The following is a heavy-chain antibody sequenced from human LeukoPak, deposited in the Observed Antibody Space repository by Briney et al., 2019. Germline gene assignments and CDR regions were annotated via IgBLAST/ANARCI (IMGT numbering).Heavy chain of an antibody. CDR3: ARVWDSGYDFGLDY. D-gene: IGHD5-12*01. CDR1: GGTFSSYA. Sequence: SVKVSCKASGGTFSSYAISWVRQAPGQGLEWMGGIIPIFGTANYAQKFQGRVTITADESTSTAYMELSSLRSEDTAVYYCARVWDSGYDFGLDYWGQGTLVTVSS. J-gene: IGHJ4*02. CDR2: IIPIFGTA. V-gene: IGHV1-69*13.